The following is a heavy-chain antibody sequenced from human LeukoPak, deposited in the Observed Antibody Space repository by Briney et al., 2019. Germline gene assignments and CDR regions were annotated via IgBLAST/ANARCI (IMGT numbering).Heavy chain of an antibody. V-gene: IGHV3-23*01. CDR1: GFTFSIYG. Sequence: HPGGSLRLSCAASGFTFSIYGMSWVRQAPGKGLEWVAAISGSGGSTYYPDSVKGRFTISRDNSKNTLYLQMDSLRAEDTAVYYCAKDFGPGRHKILITMVRGRPYYFDYWGRGTLVTVSS. CDR2: ISGSGGST. CDR3: AKDFGPGRHKILITMVRGRPYYFDY. D-gene: IGHD3-10*01. J-gene: IGHJ4*02.